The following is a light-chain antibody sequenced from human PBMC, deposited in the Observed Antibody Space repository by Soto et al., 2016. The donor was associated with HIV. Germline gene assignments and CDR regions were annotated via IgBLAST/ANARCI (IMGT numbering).Light chain of an antibody. CDR3: MQALQAWT. CDR2: LGS. CDR1: QSLLHRNGYDY. Sequence: DIVMTQSPLSLPVTPGEPASISCRSSQSLLHRNGYDYLNWYLQKPGQSPQLLIYLGSNRASGVPDRFSGAGSGTDFALKISRVEAGGWLGFITGMQALQAWTFGQGTKVEIK. J-gene: IGKJ1*01. V-gene: IGKV2-28*01.